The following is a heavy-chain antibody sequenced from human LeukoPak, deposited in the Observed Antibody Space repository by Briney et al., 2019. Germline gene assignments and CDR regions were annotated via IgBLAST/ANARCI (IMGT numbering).Heavy chain of an antibody. Sequence: PGRSPRLSCAASGFTFSSYAMHWVRQAPGKGLEWVAVISYDGSNKYYADSVKGRFTISRDNSKNTLYLQMNSLRAEDTAVYYCASPYCSSTSCHPWGQGTLVTVSS. CDR2: ISYDGSNK. V-gene: IGHV3-30-3*01. CDR3: ASPYCSSTSCHP. CDR1: GFTFSSYA. J-gene: IGHJ5*02. D-gene: IGHD2-2*01.